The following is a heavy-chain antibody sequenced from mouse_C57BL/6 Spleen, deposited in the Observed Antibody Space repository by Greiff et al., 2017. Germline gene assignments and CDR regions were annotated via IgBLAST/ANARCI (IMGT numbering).Heavy chain of an antibody. CDR3: ARHEERNYDYDWYFDV. CDR1: GYTFTEYT. J-gene: IGHJ1*03. V-gene: IGHV1-62-2*01. CDR2: FYPGSGSI. Sequence: VQLQESGAELVKPGASVKLSCKASGYTFTEYTIHWVKQRSGQGLEWIGWFYPGSGSIKYNEKFKDKATLTADKSSSTVYMELSRLTSEDSAVYFCARHEERNYDYDWYFDVWGTGTTVTVSS. D-gene: IGHD2-4*01.